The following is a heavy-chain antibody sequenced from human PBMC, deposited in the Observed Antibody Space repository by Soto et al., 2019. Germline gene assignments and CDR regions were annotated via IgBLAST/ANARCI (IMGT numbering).Heavy chain of an antibody. CDR3: ARDEDIVVVVAATPVFGAFDI. J-gene: IGHJ3*02. Sequence: GGSLRLSCAASGFTFSSYAMHWVRQAPGKGLEWVAVISYDGSNKYYADSVKGRFTISRDNSKNKLYLQMNSLRAEDTAVYYCARDEDIVVVVAATPVFGAFDIWGQGTMVTVSS. D-gene: IGHD2-15*01. CDR1: GFTFSSYA. CDR2: ISYDGSNK. V-gene: IGHV3-30-3*01.